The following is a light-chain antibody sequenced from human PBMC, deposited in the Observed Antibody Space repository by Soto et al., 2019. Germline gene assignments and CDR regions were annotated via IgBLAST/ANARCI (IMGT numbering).Light chain of an antibody. CDR1: QTIRSNY. J-gene: IGKJ1*01. CDR3: PQYDSSPWT. V-gene: IGKV3-20*01. CDR2: GAS. Sequence: ETVLTQSPGTLSLSPGERATLSCRASQTIRSNYLAWYRQTPGQTPRLLIYGASNTATGIADRFSGSGSGTSFSLTISRLEPADFALYDCPQYDSSPWTFGQGTKVVIK.